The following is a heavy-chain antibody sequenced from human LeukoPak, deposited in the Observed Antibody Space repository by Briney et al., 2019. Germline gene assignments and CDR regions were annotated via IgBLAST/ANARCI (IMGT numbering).Heavy chain of an antibody. CDR3: ATGRRGLNDYGGNSGWYFDL. CDR2: FDPEDGET. J-gene: IGHJ2*01. V-gene: IGHV1-24*01. D-gene: IGHD4-23*01. CDR1: GYTLTELS. Sequence: ASVKVSCKVSGYTLTELSMRWVRQAPGKGLEWMGGFDPEDGETIYAQKFQGRVTMTEDTSTDTAYMELSSLRSEDTAVYYCATGRRGLNDYGGNSGWYFDLWGRGTLVTVSS.